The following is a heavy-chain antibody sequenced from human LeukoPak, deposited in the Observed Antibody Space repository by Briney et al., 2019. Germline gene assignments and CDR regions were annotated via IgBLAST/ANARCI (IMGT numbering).Heavy chain of an antibody. V-gene: IGHV5-51*01. CDR2: IYPGDSDT. D-gene: IGHD3-9*01. CDR1: GSIFTSYW. Sequence: GESLKISCKGSGSIFTSYWIGWVRPLPGKGLEWMGIIYPGDSDTRYSPSFQGQATISADKSISTAYLQWSSLKASDTAMYYCARQDYDILTNYYGMDVWGQGTTVTVSS. J-gene: IGHJ6*02. CDR3: ARQDYDILTNYYGMDV.